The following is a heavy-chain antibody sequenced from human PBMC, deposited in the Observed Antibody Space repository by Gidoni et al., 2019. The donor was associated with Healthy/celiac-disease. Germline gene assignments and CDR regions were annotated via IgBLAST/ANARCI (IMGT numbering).Heavy chain of an antibody. D-gene: IGHD3-22*01. CDR3: ARDQQDYYDSSGYYYYYGMDV. CDR1: GGSISRGSYY. Sequence: QVQLQESGPGLVKPSQTLSLPCTVSGGSISRGSYYWIWIRQPAGKGLEWIGRIYTSGSTNYNPSRKSRVTISVDTSKNQFSLKLSSVTAADTAVYYCARDQQDYYDSSGYYYYYGMDVWGQGTTVTVSS. CDR2: IYTSGST. J-gene: IGHJ6*02. V-gene: IGHV4-61*02.